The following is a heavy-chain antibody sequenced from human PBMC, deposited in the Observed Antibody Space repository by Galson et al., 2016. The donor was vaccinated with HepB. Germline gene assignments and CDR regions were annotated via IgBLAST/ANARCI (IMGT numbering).Heavy chain of an antibody. D-gene: IGHD2-21*01. CDR1: GFTFSSHW. Sequence: SLRLSCAASGFTFSSHWMHWVRQVPGKGLVWVSHINGDGNNKNYAGFAKGRFTISRDNAKNTVFLQMSSLRAEDTAVYFCARGLGVEFNRGIDYWGQGVLVTVCS. CDR3: ARGLGVEFNRGIDY. CDR2: INGDGNNK. J-gene: IGHJ4*02. V-gene: IGHV3-74*01.